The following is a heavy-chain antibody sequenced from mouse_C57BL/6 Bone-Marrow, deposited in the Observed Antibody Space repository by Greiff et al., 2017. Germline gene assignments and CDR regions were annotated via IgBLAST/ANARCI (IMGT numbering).Heavy chain of an antibody. D-gene: IGHD2-3*01. CDR3: ARQDGYYDYFDY. Sequence: EVKVEESGGGLVKPGGSLKLSCAASGFTFSSYTMSWVRQTPEKRLEWVATISGGGGNTYYPDSVKGRFTISRDNAKNTLYLQMSSLRSEDTALYYCARQDGYYDYFDYWGQGTTLTVSS. CDR2: ISGGGGNT. CDR1: GFTFSSYT. J-gene: IGHJ2*01. V-gene: IGHV5-9*01.